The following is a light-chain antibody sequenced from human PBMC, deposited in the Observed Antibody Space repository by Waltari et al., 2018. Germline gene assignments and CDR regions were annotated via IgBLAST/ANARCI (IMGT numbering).Light chain of an antibody. CDR1: QSVSSN. Sequence: EIVMTQSPATLSVSPGERATLSCRASQSVSSNLAWYQQKPGQAPRHLIYGASTRATGIPARFSGSGSGTEFTLTISSLQSEEVAVYYCQQYNNWPPGLTFGGGTKVEIK. J-gene: IGKJ4*01. V-gene: IGKV3-15*01. CDR3: QQYNNWPPGLT. CDR2: GAS.